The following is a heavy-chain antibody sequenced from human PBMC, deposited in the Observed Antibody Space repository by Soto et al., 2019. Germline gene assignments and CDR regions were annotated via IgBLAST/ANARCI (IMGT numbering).Heavy chain of an antibody. J-gene: IGHJ4*02. Sequence: QVQLVESGGGVVQPGRSLRLSCAASGFTFSSYGMHWVRQAPGKGLEWVAVISYDGSNKYYADSVKGRFTISRDNSKNTLYLQMNSLRAEDTAVYYCAKDLRIAVAGQDYWGQGTLVTVSS. CDR1: GFTFSSYG. V-gene: IGHV3-30*18. D-gene: IGHD6-19*01. CDR2: ISYDGSNK. CDR3: AKDLRIAVAGQDY.